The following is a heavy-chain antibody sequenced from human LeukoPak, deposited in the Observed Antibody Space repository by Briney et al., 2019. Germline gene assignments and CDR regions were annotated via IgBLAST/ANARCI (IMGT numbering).Heavy chain of an antibody. CDR3: AKGPHWQWLFAWFDP. CDR2: ISGSGGST. Sequence: GGSLRLSCAASGFTVSSSYAMSWVRQAPGKGLEWVSAISGSGGSTYYADSVKGRFTISRDNSKNTLYLQMNSLRAEDTAVYYCAKGPHWQWLFAWFDPWGQGTLVTVSS. J-gene: IGHJ5*02. CDR1: GFTVSSSYA. D-gene: IGHD6-19*01. V-gene: IGHV3-23*01.